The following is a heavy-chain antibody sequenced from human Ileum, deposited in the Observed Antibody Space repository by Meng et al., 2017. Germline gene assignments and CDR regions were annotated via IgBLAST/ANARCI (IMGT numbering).Heavy chain of an antibody. CDR1: GGSVSSNIAA. Sequence: RLRQSGPGLVTPSQTLSLTGAVSGGSVSSNIAAWNWIRQSPLRGLEWLGRTYYRSKWYSEYAVSVKSRISITPDTSKNQFSLQMNSVTPEDTAVYYCASGSGSLDYWGPGTLVTVSS. V-gene: IGHV6-1*01. D-gene: IGHD3-3*01. J-gene: IGHJ4*02. CDR3: ASGSGSLDY. CDR2: TYYRSKWYS.